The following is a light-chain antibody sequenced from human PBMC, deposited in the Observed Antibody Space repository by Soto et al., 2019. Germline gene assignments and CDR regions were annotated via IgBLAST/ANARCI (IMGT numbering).Light chain of an antibody. CDR2: GAY. J-gene: IGKJ1*01. CDR3: QAHGSSPRT. Sequence: EIVWTQSPGTLSLSPGERSTRSGLASQSVSSSYLAWYQQKPGQAPRLLIYGAYSRATGITDRFSGSGSGTDFTLTISRLEPEDFAVYYCQAHGSSPRTFGQGTQVEIK. CDR1: QSVSSSY. V-gene: IGKV3-20*01.